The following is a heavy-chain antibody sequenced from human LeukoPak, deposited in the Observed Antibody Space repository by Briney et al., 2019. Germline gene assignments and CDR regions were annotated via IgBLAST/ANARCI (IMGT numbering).Heavy chain of an antibody. D-gene: IGHD4-17*01. CDR3: AKKMTTVDY. CDR1: GFTFRSYA. CDR2: IGGSGGST. Sequence: GGSLRLSCAASGFTFRSYAMIGLPRAPGKGRECGSAIGGSGGSTYYADSVKGRFTISRDNSKTKLYLQMNSLRAEDTAVYYCAKKMTTVDYWGQGTLVTVSS. V-gene: IGHV3-23*01. J-gene: IGHJ4*02.